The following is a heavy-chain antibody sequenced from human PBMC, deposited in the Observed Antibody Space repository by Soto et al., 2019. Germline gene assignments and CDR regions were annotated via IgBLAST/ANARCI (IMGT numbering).Heavy chain of an antibody. CDR3: ARGYSELYSGYDYLFDP. V-gene: IGHV4-59*01. Sequence: SETLSLTCNVSGGSISDSWWSWIRQSPGKGLQWIGSIYSSGSANYNPSLKSRVALSIDASRNHISLSLRSVTAADTAFYYCARGYSELYSGYDYLFDPWGQGTLVSVSA. D-gene: IGHD5-12*01. J-gene: IGHJ5*02. CDR1: GGSISDSW. CDR2: IYSSGSA.